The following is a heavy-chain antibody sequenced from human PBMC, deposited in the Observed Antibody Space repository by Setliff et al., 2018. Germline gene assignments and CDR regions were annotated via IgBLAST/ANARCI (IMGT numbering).Heavy chain of an antibody. Sequence: SVKVSCKASGGTFSSYGISWVRQAPGQGLEWLGGTIPNFGTTNYAQESQGRVTIITDESTSTAYMELSSLRFEDTAVYYCAREGVDTGSSTDYRYYMDVWGKGTTVTVSS. CDR3: AREGVDTGSSTDYRYYMDV. J-gene: IGHJ6*03. CDR1: GGTFSSYG. CDR2: TIPNFGTT. D-gene: IGHD5-18*01. V-gene: IGHV1-69*05.